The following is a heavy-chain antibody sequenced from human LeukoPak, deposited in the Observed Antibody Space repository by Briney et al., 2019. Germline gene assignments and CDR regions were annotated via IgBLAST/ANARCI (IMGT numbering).Heavy chain of an antibody. J-gene: IGHJ5*02. CDR1: GGSISSYY. D-gene: IGHD3-10*01. V-gene: IGHV4-4*07. CDR2: IYTSGST. CDR3: AREVWFGEFVNWFDP. Sequence: PSETLSLTCTVSGGSISSYYWSWIRQPAGKGLEWIGRIYTSGSTNYNPSLKSRVTMSVDTSKNQFSLKLSSVTAADTAVYYCAREVWFGEFVNWFDPWGQGTLVTVSS.